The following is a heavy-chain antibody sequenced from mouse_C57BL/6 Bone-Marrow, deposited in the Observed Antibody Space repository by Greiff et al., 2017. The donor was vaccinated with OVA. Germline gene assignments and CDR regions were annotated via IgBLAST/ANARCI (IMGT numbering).Heavy chain of an antibody. CDR2: IYPGDGDT. D-gene: IGHD1-1*01. CDR3: ARGGVWTTVEDY. J-gene: IGHJ2*01. V-gene: IGHV1-80*01. Sequence: QVQLKQSGAELVKPGASVKISCKASGYAFSSYWMNWVKQRPGKGLEWIGQIYPGDGDTNYNGKFKGKATLTADKSSSTAYMQLSSLTSEDSAVYFCARGGVWTTVEDYWGQGTTLTVSS. CDR1: GYAFSSYW.